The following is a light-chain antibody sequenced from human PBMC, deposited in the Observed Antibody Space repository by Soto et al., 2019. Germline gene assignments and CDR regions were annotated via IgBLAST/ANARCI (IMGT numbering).Light chain of an antibody. V-gene: IGKV3-20*01. Sequence: EIVLTQSPGTLALSLGDEATLSCTASQTVNRNYLAWYLPKPAQPPRLLIYGVSNRAPGVPDRFSGGGSGTEFTLTIARLEPDDFGTYYCQQYIASPRTFGQGTRLEVK. CDR1: QTVNRNY. CDR2: GVS. J-gene: IGKJ1*01. CDR3: QQYIASPRT.